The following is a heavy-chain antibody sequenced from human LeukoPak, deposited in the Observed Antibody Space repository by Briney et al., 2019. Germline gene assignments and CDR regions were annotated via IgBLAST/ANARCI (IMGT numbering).Heavy chain of an antibody. J-gene: IGHJ4*02. CDR3: ARGSRAIWSGYYGY. V-gene: IGHV1-8*01. CDR2: MNPNSGNT. D-gene: IGHD3-3*01. Sequence: GASVKVSCKASGYTFTSYDINWVRQATGQGLEWMGWMNPNSGNTGYAQKFQGRVTMTRNTSISTAYMELSSLRSEDTAVYYCARGSRAIWSGYYGYWGQGTLVTVSS. CDR1: GYTFTSYD.